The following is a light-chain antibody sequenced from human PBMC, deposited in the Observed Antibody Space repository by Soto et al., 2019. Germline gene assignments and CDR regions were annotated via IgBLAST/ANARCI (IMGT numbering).Light chain of an antibody. J-gene: IGKJ1*01. V-gene: IGKV1-17*03. CDR1: QGIRTY. CDR3: LQSNSYPWT. CDR2: SAS. Sequence: DIQMTQSPSAMSASVGDRVTITCRASQGIRTYLAWFQQKPGKVPKRLSFSASSVQSGVPSRFSGSGSGTEFTLTISSLQPEDVATYYCLQSNSYPWTFGQGTKVQI.